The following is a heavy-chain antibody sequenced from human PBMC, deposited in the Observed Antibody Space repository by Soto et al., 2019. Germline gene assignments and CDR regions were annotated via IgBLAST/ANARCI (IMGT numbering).Heavy chain of an antibody. CDR2: ISDTGGRI. CDR1: GFTFSSNA. CDR3: AKARCSTANCYVPDY. D-gene: IGHD2-2*01. J-gene: IGHJ4*02. Sequence: VRLSCAASGFTFSSNAMNWVRQAPGKGLEWVSSISDTGGRIYYADSVQGRFTISRDNPKNTLYLQMNSLRAEDTALYYCAKARCSTANCYVPDYWGQGTLVTVSS. V-gene: IGHV3-23*01.